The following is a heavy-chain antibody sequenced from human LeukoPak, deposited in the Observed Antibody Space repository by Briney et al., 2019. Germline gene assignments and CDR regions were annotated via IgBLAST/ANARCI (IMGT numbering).Heavy chain of an antibody. Sequence: GGSLRLSCAASGFTFDDYAMHWVRQAPGKGLEWVCLISWDGGSTYYADSVKGRFTISRDNSKNSLYLQMNSLRAEDTALYYCARSRDGYNFPLDYWGQGTLVTVSS. CDR1: GFTFDDYA. J-gene: IGHJ4*02. CDR2: ISWDGGST. CDR3: ARSRDGYNFPLDY. D-gene: IGHD5-24*01. V-gene: IGHV3-43D*03.